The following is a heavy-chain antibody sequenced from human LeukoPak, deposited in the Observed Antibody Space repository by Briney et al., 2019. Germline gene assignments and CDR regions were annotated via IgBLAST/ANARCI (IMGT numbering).Heavy chain of an antibody. Sequence: PGGSLRLSCTASGFTFDGYGMSWVRQAPGKGLEWVSGINWNGGSTGYVDSVKGRFTISRDNAKNSLYLQMNSLRAEDTALCYCARFNGDYYRIDYWGQGTLVTVSS. D-gene: IGHD4-17*01. CDR2: INWNGGST. V-gene: IGHV3-20*04. J-gene: IGHJ4*02. CDR3: ARFNGDYYRIDY. CDR1: GFTFDGYG.